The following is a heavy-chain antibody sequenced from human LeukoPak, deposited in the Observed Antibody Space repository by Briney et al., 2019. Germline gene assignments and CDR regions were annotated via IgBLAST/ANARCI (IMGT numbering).Heavy chain of an antibody. D-gene: IGHD5-24*01. V-gene: IGHV4-34*01. CDR2: INHSGST. CDR1: GGSFSGYY. Sequence: SSETLSLTCAVYGGSFSGYYWSWIRQPPGKGLEWIGEINHSGSTNYNPSLKSRVTISVDTSKNQFSLKLSSVTAADTAVYYCARAKLHAPPRGWWFDPWGQGTLVTVSS. J-gene: IGHJ5*02. CDR3: ARAKLHAPPRGWWFDP.